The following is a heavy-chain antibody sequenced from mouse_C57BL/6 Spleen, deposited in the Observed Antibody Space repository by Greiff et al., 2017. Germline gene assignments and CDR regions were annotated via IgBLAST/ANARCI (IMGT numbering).Heavy chain of an antibody. Sequence: QVHVKQPGAELVMPGASVKLSCKASGYTFTSYWMHWVKQRPGQGLEWIGEIDPSDSYTNYNQKFKGKSTLTVDKSSSTAYMQLSSLTSEDSAVYYCARWGLLKMNDYWGQGTTLTVSS. CDR2: IDPSDSYT. CDR1: GYTFTSYW. D-gene: IGHD2-3*01. V-gene: IGHV1-69*01. J-gene: IGHJ2*01. CDR3: ARWGLLKMNDY.